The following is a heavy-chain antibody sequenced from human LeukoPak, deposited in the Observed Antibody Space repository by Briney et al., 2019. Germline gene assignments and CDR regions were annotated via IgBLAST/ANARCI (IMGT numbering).Heavy chain of an antibody. CDR1: GFTVSSNY. CDR3: AQQVGYCSSGNCYFTY. Sequence: GGSLRLSCEASGFTVSSNYMSWVRQAPGKGLEWVSAINNDGDSTYSADSVKGRFTVSRDNSKNTLYLQMNSLRAEDAAVYYCAQQVGYCSSGNCYFTYWGQGTLVTVSS. V-gene: IGHV3-53*01. CDR2: INNDGDST. J-gene: IGHJ1*01. D-gene: IGHD2-15*01.